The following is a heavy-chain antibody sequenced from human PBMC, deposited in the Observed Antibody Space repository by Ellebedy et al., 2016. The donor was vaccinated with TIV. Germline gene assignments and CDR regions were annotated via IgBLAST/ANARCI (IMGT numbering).Heavy chain of an antibody. CDR1: GYTFTGYY. V-gene: IGHV1-2*02. J-gene: IGHJ4*02. D-gene: IGHD3-22*01. Sequence: AASVKVSCKASGYTFTGYYIHWVRQAPGQGLEWVGWINPKYGDTAYAQKLQGRLIMTGDTSITTANMELSWLISDDTAVYYCVRDLTNYGSSSYWGQGTLVTVSS. CDR2: INPKYGDT. CDR3: VRDLTNYGSSSY.